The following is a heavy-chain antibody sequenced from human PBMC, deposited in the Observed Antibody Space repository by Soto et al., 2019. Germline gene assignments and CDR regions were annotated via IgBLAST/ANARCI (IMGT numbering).Heavy chain of an antibody. V-gene: IGHV1-18*04. CDR1: GYSFTSYG. Sequence: GASVKVACKASGYSFTSYGLSWVRQAPGQGLEWMGWISAYNGNTNYAQKLQGRVTMTTDTSTSTASMELRSLRSDDTALYYCARVLALITTIIAIDYWGQGPLVTVSS. CDR3: ARVLALITTIIAIDY. CDR2: ISAYNGNT. J-gene: IGHJ4*02. D-gene: IGHD3-22*01.